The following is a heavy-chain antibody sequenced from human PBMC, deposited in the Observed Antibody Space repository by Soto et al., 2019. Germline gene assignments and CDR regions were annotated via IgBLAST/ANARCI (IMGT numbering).Heavy chain of an antibody. CDR1: GFTFSTYE. CDR3: AKGVSQYTPLALFDY. D-gene: IGHD5-18*01. V-gene: IGHV3-48*03. CDR2: ISVSGNII. Sequence: GGSLRLSCAASGFTFSTYEFNWVRQAPGRGLEWISYISVSGNIIKYAESVKGRFTISRDNAENSLHLHMSNLRVDDTAVYYCAKGVSQYTPLALFDYWGRGTLVTVSS. J-gene: IGHJ4*02.